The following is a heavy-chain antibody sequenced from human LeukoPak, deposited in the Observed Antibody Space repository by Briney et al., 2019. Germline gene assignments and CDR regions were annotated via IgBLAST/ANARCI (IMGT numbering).Heavy chain of an antibody. J-gene: IGHJ4*02. CDR2: IYYSGNT. D-gene: IGHD2-15*01. V-gene: IGHV4-31*03. CDR3: ARHGWELLIDY. CDR1: GGSISSGAYY. Sequence: SETLSLTCTVSGGSISSGAYYWSWIRQHPGKGLEWIGYIYYSGNTYYSPSLTSRVTISIDTSKNQISLKLNSVTAADTGMYYCARHGWELLIDYWGQGTLVTVSS.